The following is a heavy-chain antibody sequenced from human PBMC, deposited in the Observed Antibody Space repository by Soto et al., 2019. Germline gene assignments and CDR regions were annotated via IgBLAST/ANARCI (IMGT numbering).Heavy chain of an antibody. J-gene: IGHJ4*02. D-gene: IGHD3-9*01. CDR2: ISWNHGGI. Sequence: SLRLSCVVSGFTFDDYAMHWVRQAPGKGLEWVSSISWNHGGIGYADSARGRFTVSRDNAKNSLYLQMNSLRREDTAFYYCIRKYYNTLGDYWGQGTLVTVSS. CDR3: IRKYYNTLGDY. CDR1: GFTFDDYA. V-gene: IGHV3-9*01.